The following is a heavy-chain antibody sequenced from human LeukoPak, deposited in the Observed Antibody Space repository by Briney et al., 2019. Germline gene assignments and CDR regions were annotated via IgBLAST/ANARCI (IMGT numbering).Heavy chain of an antibody. V-gene: IGHV4-59*08. CDR2: IYYSGST. Sequence: PSETLSLTCTVSGGSISSYYWSWIRQPPGKGLEWIGYIYYSGSTNYNPSLKSRITISVDTSKNQFSLKLRSVTAADTAVYYCARGPTVGSGWYYFDYWGQGTLVTVSS. CDR1: GGSISSYY. D-gene: IGHD6-19*01. CDR3: ARGPTVGSGWYYFDY. J-gene: IGHJ4*02.